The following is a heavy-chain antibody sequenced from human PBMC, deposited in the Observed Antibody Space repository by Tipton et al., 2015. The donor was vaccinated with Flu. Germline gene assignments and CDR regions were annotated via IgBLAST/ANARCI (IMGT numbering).Heavy chain of an antibody. V-gene: IGHV4-39*07. J-gene: IGHJ3*02. CDR2: FYYSGST. CDR3: ARDRLNYYDSSSAAFDI. D-gene: IGHD3-22*01. CDR1: GGSITNTEYY. Sequence: TLSLICTVSGGSITNTEYYWAWIRQPPGKGLEWIGSFYYSGSTHYNPSLNSRVTVSGDKSRNQFSLKLSSVTAADTAVYYCARDRLNYYDSSSAAFDIWGQGAMVTVSS.